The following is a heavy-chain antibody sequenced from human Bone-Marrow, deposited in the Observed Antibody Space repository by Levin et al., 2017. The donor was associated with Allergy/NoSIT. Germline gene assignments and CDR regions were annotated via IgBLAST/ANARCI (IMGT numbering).Heavy chain of an antibody. D-gene: IGHD4-17*01. Sequence: LSLTCAASGFTFSSYGMHWVRQAPGKGLEWVAVISYDGSNKYYADSVKGRFTISRDNSKNTLYLQMNSLRAEDTAVYYCAKVEIQTTVTTGTAFDIWGQGTMVTVSS. J-gene: IGHJ3*02. V-gene: IGHV3-30*18. CDR2: ISYDGSNK. CDR1: GFTFSSYG. CDR3: AKVEIQTTVTTGTAFDI.